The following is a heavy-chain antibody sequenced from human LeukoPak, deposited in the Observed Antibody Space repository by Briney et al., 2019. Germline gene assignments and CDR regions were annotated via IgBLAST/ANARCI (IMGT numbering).Heavy chain of an antibody. D-gene: IGHD2-2*01. J-gene: IGHJ5*02. CDR1: GDSFTGNY. V-gene: IGHV1-2*02. CDR2: INPNSGGT. Sequence: GASVKISCNASGDSFTGNYMHWVRHDPGQGLEWMGWINPNSGGTNYAQKCQGRVTMTRATSISTAYMELSRLRSADTAVYYCARAQPSSSTSLWFEPWGQGILVT. CDR3: ARAQPSSSTSLWFEP.